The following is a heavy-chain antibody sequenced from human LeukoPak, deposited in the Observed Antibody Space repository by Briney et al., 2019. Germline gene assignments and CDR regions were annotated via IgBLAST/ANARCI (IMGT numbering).Heavy chain of an antibody. CDR1: GFTFSSYA. V-gene: IGHV3-30*04. J-gene: IGHJ6*03. Sequence: GGSLRLSCAASGFTFSSYAMHWVRQAPGKGLEWVAVISYDGSNKYYADSVKGRFTISRDNSQNTLYLQMNSLRAEDTAVYYCARGGVTAMVYYYMDVWGKGTTVTVSS. CDR2: ISYDGSNK. D-gene: IGHD5-18*01. CDR3: ARGGVTAMVYYYMDV.